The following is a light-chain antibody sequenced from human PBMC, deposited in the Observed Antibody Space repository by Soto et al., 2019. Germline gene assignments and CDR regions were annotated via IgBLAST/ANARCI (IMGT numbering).Light chain of an antibody. V-gene: IGLV1-40*01. CDR3: QSYDRSLSGSV. Sequence: QSVLTQPPSVSGAPGQRVTLSCTGSSSNIGAGYDVHWYQQLPGTAPKLLIFGNSHRPSGVPDRFFGSKSGTSASLAITGLQAEDEADYYCQSYDRSLSGSVFGGGTKLTVL. J-gene: IGLJ3*02. CDR2: GNS. CDR1: SSNIGAGYD.